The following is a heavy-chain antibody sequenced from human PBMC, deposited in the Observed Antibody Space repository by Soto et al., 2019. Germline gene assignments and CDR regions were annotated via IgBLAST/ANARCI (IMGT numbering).Heavy chain of an antibody. D-gene: IGHD6-19*01. J-gene: IGHJ4*02. V-gene: IGHV3-48*04. CDR1: XLTLSTSS. Sequence: GSLRLSCAAFXLTLSTSSMNLVRQAPGRGLEWISYIRRHTSVTAYADSVKGRFTISRDNAKNSLYLQMNSLRAEDTAFYYCAKASAWLVRRFDYWGQGTLVTVSS. CDR2: IRRHTSVT. CDR3: AKASAWLVRRFDY.